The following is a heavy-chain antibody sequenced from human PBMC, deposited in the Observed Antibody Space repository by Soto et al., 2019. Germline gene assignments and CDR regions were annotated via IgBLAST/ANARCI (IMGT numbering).Heavy chain of an antibody. CDR2: ISYSGST. J-gene: IGHJ4*02. CDR3: ARRFPYSSNWDFDY. V-gene: IGHV4-39*01. D-gene: IGHD6-13*01. Sequence: KPSETLSLTCTISGGFISSTNYYWGWIRQSPGKGLEWVGSISYSGSTYYNPSLKSRVTISVDTSRTQFSLKLSSVTAADTAMYYCARRFPYSSNWDFDYWGQGALVTVSS. CDR1: GGFISSTNYY.